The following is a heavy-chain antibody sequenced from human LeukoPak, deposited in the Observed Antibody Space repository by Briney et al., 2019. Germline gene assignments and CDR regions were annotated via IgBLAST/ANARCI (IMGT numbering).Heavy chain of an antibody. J-gene: IGHJ4*02. V-gene: IGHV3-72*01. CDR1: GFISGDHR. D-gene: IGHD3-22*01. CDR3: SRLSYYGNSGYYPDQ. CDR2: RRNKASAKST. Sequence: GGSLRLSCAVSGFISGDHRMDWVRQAPGKGLEWMGRRRNKASAKSTAYAASGRFRFSFSRADPQNSLHLHMNRPKTKDTSVYYCSRLSYYGNSGYYPDQGGQATLVTVSS.